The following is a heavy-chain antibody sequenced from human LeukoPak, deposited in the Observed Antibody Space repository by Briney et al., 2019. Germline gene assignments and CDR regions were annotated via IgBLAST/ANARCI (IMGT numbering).Heavy chain of an antibody. CDR1: GFTLSSYW. Sequence: PGGSLRLSCAASGFTLSSYWMTWVRQAPGKGLQWVANINQDGSEMYYVDSVKGRFTISRDNAKNSLYLQMNSLRAEDTAVYYCARSAGEIYYYYGMDVWGQGTTVTVPS. CDR2: INQDGSEM. D-gene: IGHD3-16*01. V-gene: IGHV3-7*04. CDR3: ARSAGEIYYYYGMDV. J-gene: IGHJ6*02.